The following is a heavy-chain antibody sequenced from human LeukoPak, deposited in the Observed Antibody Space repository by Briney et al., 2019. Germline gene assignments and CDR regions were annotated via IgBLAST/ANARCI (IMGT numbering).Heavy chain of an antibody. V-gene: IGHV4-4*07. CDR1: GGSISSYY. J-gene: IGHJ4*02. Sequence: SETLSLTCTVSGGSISSYYWSRIRQPAGKGLEWIGRIYTSGSTDYNSSLKSRVTMSVDTSKNQFSLKLSSVTAADTAVYYCARGPRGHCSSISCYTFDYWGQGTLVTVSS. D-gene: IGHD2-2*02. CDR2: IYTSGST. CDR3: ARGPRGHCSSISCYTFDY.